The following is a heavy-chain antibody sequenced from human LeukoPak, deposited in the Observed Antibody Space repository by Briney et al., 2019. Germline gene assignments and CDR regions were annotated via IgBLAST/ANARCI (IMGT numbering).Heavy chain of an antibody. CDR1: GFTFSSYS. CDR2: ISSSSSYI. CDR3: ARLGDYYDSSGYYQEGY. V-gene: IGHV3-21*01. D-gene: IGHD3-22*01. J-gene: IGHJ4*02. Sequence: GGSLRLSCAASGFTFSSYSMNWVRQAPGKGLEWVSSISSSSSYIYYADSVKGRFTISRDNAKNSLYLQMNSLRAEDTAVYYCARLGDYYDSSGYYQEGYWGQGTLVTVSS.